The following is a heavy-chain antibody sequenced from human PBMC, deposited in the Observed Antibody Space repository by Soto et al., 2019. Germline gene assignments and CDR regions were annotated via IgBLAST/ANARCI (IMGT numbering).Heavy chain of an antibody. CDR3: ARVVRNSYYDILTGYYRPYDY. CDR1: GGSISSGGYY. Sequence: LSLTCTVSGGSISSGGYYWSWIRQAPGKGLEWVSYISSSSSYTNYADSVKGRFTISRDNAKNSLYLQMNSLRAEDTAVYYCARVVRNSYYDILTGYYRPYDYWGQGTLVTVSS. J-gene: IGHJ4*02. V-gene: IGHV3-11*05. D-gene: IGHD3-9*01. CDR2: ISSSSSYT.